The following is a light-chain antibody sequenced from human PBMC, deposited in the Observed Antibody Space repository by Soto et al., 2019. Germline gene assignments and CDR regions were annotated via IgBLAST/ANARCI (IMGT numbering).Light chain of an antibody. CDR3: HQYGNSPPLT. Sequence: EIVLTQSPGTLSLSPGERATLSCRASQSVSSSHLAWYQQRPGQAPRLLIYEASTRASGIPDRFSGSGSGLDFTLTISRLEPEDFAVYFCHQYGNSPPLTFGGGTTVDIK. V-gene: IGKV3-20*01. CDR1: QSVSSSH. CDR2: EAS. J-gene: IGKJ4*01.